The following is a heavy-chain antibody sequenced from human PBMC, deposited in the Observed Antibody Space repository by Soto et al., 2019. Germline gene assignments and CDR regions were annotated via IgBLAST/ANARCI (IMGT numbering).Heavy chain of an antibody. CDR1: GLTFSNYA. Sequence: GGSLRLSCATSGLTFSNYAMSWVRQAPGGGLEWVSSMSGSSSTTYYADSVKGRFTISRDNSKNTLYLQMNSLRAEDTAVYYCAKGYCSGGSCYEPYYYYGMDVWGQGITVTVSS. V-gene: IGHV3-23*01. J-gene: IGHJ6*02. D-gene: IGHD2-15*01. CDR3: AKGYCSGGSCYEPYYYYGMDV. CDR2: MSGSSSTT.